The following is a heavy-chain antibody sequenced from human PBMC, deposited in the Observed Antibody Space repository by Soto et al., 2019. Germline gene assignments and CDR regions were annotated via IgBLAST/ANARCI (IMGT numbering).Heavy chain of an antibody. CDR2: ISGYNGNT. CDR1: GYTFSNYG. Sequence: ASVKVSCKASGYTFSNYGISWVRQGPGQGLEWMGWISGYNGNTHYEEKVQDRIKMTTDTSTSTTYLELRSLRAEDTAVYYCARVVGATQMDFDYWGQGTLVTVSS. V-gene: IGHV1-18*01. J-gene: IGHJ4*02. D-gene: IGHD1-26*01. CDR3: ARVVGATQMDFDY.